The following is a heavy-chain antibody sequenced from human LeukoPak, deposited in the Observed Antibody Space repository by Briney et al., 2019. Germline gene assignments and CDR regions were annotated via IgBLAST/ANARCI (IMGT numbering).Heavy chain of an antibody. J-gene: IGHJ3*02. CDR2: IYTSGST. CDR1: GGSISSYY. D-gene: IGHD5-24*01. Sequence: SETLSLTCTVSGGSISSYYWSWIRQPAGKGLEWIARIYTSGSTNYNPSLKSRVTISVDKSKTQFSLKLSSVTAADTAMYYCATAMATYSGTFDIWGQGTMVTVSS. V-gene: IGHV4-4*07. CDR3: ATAMATYSGTFDI.